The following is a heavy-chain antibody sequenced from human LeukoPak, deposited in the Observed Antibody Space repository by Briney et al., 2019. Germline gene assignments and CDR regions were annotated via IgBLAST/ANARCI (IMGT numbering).Heavy chain of an antibody. CDR3: ARDGSSNIAARSYNNYYYMDV. D-gene: IGHD6-6*01. J-gene: IGHJ6*03. CDR1: GFTFSTYS. V-gene: IGHV3-48*01. Sequence: GGSLRLSCEASGFTFSTYSMIWVRQAPGKGLEWVAYISTTSRTTYYADSVKGRFTISRDNAKNSLYLQMNSLRAEDTAVYYCARDGSSNIAARSYNNYYYMDVWGKGTTVTVSS. CDR2: ISTTSRTT.